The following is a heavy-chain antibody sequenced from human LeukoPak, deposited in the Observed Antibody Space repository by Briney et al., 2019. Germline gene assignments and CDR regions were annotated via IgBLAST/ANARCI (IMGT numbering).Heavy chain of an antibody. D-gene: IGHD6-19*01. V-gene: IGHV3-23*01. CDR3: TKGDGGWYPIDY. CDR2: INDNGLNT. CDR1: GFTYNNYG. J-gene: IGHJ4*02. Sequence: PGGSLRLSCAASGFTYNNYGMSWVRQGPGKGLEWVSTINDNGLNTHYADSVKGRFTISRDDSKNTLHLQMNSLRVDDTALYYCTKGDGGWYPIDYWGQGVLVIVSS.